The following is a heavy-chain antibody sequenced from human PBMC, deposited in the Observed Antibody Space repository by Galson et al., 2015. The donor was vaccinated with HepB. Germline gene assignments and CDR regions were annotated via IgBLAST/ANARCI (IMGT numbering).Heavy chain of an antibody. CDR2: VDPSGDRT. Sequence: SVKVSCKASGYTFTNYYIHWVRQAPGQGLECMGIVDPSGDRTTYAQQFQGRVTMTSDTSTSTVYMDLSSLRSDDTAVYYCARGGCGGPSCYSDSWGQGAWSP. CDR1: GYTFTNYY. D-gene: IGHD2-21*01. V-gene: IGHV1-46*01. CDR3: ARGGCGGPSCYSDS. J-gene: IGHJ5*01.